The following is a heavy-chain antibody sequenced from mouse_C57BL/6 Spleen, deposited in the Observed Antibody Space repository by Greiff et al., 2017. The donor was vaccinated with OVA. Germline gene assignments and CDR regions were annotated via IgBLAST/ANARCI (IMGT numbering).Heavy chain of an antibody. J-gene: IGHJ2*01. V-gene: IGHV1-82*01. D-gene: IGHD2-2*01. CDR2: IYPGDGDT. Sequence: VQLQQSGPELVKPGASVKISCKASGYAFSSSWMNWVKQRPGKGLEWIGRIYPGDGDTNYNGKFKGKATLTADKSSSTAYMQLSSLTSEDSAVYFCARSFYGYDRGYFDYWGQGTTLTVSS. CDR3: ARSFYGYDRGYFDY. CDR1: GYAFSSSW.